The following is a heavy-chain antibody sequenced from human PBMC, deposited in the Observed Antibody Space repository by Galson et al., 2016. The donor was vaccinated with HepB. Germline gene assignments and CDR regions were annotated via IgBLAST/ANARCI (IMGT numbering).Heavy chain of an antibody. CDR2: ISSRGGSAI. V-gene: IGHV3-11*01. J-gene: IGHJ4*02. CDR1: GFTFSESY. Sequence: SLRLSCAASGFTFSESYMTWIRQSPGKGLEWVSSISSRGGSAIHYADSVKGRFTISRDNAKNSLFLQMNSLRAEDTAVYYCAKEHYFGSGIYFDNWGRGTLVTVSS. D-gene: IGHD3-10*01. CDR3: AKEHYFGSGIYFDN.